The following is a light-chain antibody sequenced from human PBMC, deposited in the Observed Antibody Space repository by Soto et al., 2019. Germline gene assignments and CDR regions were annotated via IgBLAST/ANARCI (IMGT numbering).Light chain of an antibody. CDR1: QGVGSSY. J-gene: IGKJ5*01. Sequence: EIVLTQSPGTLSLSPGERATLSCRASQGVGSSYLAWYQQKPGQAPRLLIYGASSRATGIPDRFSGSGSGTDFTLTISRLEPEDFAVYYCQQYGSSLITFGQGTRLEIK. CDR3: QQYGSSLIT. CDR2: GAS. V-gene: IGKV3-20*01.